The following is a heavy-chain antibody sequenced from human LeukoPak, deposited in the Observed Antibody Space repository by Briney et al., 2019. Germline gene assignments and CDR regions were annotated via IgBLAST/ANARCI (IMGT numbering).Heavy chain of an antibody. Sequence: GGSLRLSCAASGFTFSSYAMSGVRQAPGKGPEWVSAISGSGGSTYYADSVKGRFTISRDNSKNTLYLQMNSLRAEDTAVYYCAKLPYYDSSGYSKGAFDIWGQGTMVTVSS. J-gene: IGHJ3*02. V-gene: IGHV3-23*01. D-gene: IGHD3-22*01. CDR2: ISGSGGST. CDR1: GFTFSSYA. CDR3: AKLPYYDSSGYSKGAFDI.